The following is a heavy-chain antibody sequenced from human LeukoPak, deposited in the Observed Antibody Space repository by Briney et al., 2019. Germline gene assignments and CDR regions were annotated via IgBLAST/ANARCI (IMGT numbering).Heavy chain of an antibody. CDR1: GYTFTSYD. V-gene: IGHV1-8*01. Sequence: ASVKVSCKASGYTFTSYDINWVRQATGQGLEWMGWMNPNSGNTGYAQKFQGRVTMTRDTSISTAYMELSRLRSDDTAVYYCAREEGTVTTYLDYWGQGTLVTVSS. CDR2: MNPNSGNT. J-gene: IGHJ4*02. CDR3: AREEGTVTTYLDY. D-gene: IGHD4-17*01.